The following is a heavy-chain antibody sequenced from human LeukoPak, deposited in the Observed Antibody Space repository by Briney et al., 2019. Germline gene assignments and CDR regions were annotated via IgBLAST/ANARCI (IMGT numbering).Heavy chain of an antibody. CDR1: RLTLSEQH. CDR2: IRNRAKGYST. V-gene: IGHV3-72*01. CDR3: VRIGDYEDNRGFTSDAFDI. D-gene: IGHD3-22*01. Sequence: QPGGSLTLSCAASRLTLSEQHMDWVRQAPGKGWEWVARIRNRAKGYSTKYEPPVGDRFTISRDDSRKSVYLKINSRKTEDTAVYYCVRIGDYEDNRGFTSDAFDIWGLGTMVTV. J-gene: IGHJ3*02.